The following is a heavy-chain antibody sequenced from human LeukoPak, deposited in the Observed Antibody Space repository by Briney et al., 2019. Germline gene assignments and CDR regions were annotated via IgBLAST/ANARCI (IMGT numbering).Heavy chain of an antibody. CDR1: GYTFTSYG. D-gene: IGHD1-26*01. J-gene: IGHJ4*02. CDR3: ATVLPPGWELGFDY. V-gene: IGHV1-18*01. Sequence: ASVKVSCKASGYTFTSYGISWVRQAPGQGLEWMGWISAYNGNTNYAQKLQGRVTMTTDTSTSTAYMELSSLRSEDTAVYYCATVLPPGWELGFDYWGQGTLVTVSS. CDR2: ISAYNGNT.